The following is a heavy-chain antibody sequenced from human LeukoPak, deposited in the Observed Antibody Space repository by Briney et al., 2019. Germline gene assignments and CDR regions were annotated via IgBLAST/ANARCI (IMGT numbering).Heavy chain of an antibody. CDR1: GGSISSYY. V-gene: IGHV4-59*01. D-gene: IGHD3-22*01. CDR2: IYYSGST. CDR3: AGPLYYYDSSGYYYPFGY. J-gene: IGHJ4*02. Sequence: SETLSLTCTVSGGSISSYYWSRIRQPPGKGLEWMGYIYYSGSTNYNPSLKSRVTISVDTSKNQFSLKLSSVTAADTAVYYCAGPLYYYDSSGYYYPFGYWGQGTLVTVSS.